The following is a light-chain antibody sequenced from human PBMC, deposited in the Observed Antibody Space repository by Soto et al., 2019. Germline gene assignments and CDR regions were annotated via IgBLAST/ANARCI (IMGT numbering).Light chain of an antibody. J-gene: IGKJ1*01. Sequence: EIVMTQSPATLSVSPGERATLSCRASQSVSGNLAWYQQKPGQAPRLLIYGASTRATGIPARFSGSGSGTEFTLTISSLQSEDFAVYYCQYYNNYCWTFGQGTKVEIK. CDR1: QSVSGN. CDR2: GAS. V-gene: IGKV3D-15*01. CDR3: QYYNNYCWT.